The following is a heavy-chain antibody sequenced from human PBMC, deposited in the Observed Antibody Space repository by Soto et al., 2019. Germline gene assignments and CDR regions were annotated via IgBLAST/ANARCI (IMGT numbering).Heavy chain of an antibody. CDR2: ISYDGSNK. CDR3: AKGSMSIRFDP. V-gene: IGHV3-30*18. J-gene: IGHJ5*02. CDR1: GFTFSSYG. Sequence: GGSLRLSCAASGFTFSSYGVHWVRQAPGKGLEWVAVISYDGSNKYYADSVKGRFTISRDNSKNTLYLQMNSLRAEDTAVYYCAKGSMSIRFDPWGQGTLVTVSS. D-gene: IGHD3-3*02.